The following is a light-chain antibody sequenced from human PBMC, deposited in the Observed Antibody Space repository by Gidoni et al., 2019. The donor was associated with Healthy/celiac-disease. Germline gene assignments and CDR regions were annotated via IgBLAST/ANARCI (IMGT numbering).Light chain of an antibody. CDR1: SSDVGSYNL. CDR3: CSYAGSSTPWV. J-gene: IGLJ3*02. Sequence: QSALTQPASASGSPRHSITLSCTGTSSDVGSYNLVSWYQQHPGKAPKLMIYAGSKRPPGVSNRFSGSKSGNTASLTISGLQAEDEADYYCCSYAGSSTPWVFGGGTKLTVL. V-gene: IGLV2-23*01. CDR2: AGS.